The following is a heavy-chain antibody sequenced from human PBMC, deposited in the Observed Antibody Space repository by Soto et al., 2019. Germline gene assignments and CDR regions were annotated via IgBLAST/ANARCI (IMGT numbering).Heavy chain of an antibody. J-gene: IGHJ6*02. Sequence: GPSVKVSCKASGGTFSSYAISWVRQAPGQGLEWMGGIIPIFGTANYAQKFQGRVTITADESTSTAYMELSSLRSEDTAVYYCARSFLVQLASYYHYCMDVWGQGTTVTVSS. CDR2: IIPIFGTA. D-gene: IGHD3-3*01. CDR3: ARSFLVQLASYYHYCMDV. V-gene: IGHV1-69*13. CDR1: GGTFSSYA.